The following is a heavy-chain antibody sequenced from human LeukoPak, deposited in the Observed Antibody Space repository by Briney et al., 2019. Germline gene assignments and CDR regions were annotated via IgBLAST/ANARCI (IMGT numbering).Heavy chain of an antibody. Sequence: KTGGSLRLSCAASGFTFSDYYMSWIRQAPGKGLEWGSYISSSGSTIYYADSVKGRFTISRDNAKNSLYLQMNSRRAEDTAVYYCARDQSYYYDSSGYYYYWGQGTLVTVSS. CDR1: GFTFSDYY. D-gene: IGHD3-22*01. CDR2: ISSSGSTI. V-gene: IGHV3-11*04. CDR3: ARDQSYYYDSSGYYYY. J-gene: IGHJ4*02.